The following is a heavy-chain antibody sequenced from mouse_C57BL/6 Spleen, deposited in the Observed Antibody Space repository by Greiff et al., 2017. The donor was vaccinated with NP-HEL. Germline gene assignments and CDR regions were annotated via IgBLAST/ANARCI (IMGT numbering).Heavy chain of an antibody. CDR2: INPNYGTT. V-gene: IGHV1-39*01. D-gene: IGHD2-3*01. CDR3: ATGDGYYYAMDY. J-gene: IGHJ4*01. Sequence: EVHLVESGPELVKPGASVKISCKASGYSFTDYNMNWVKQSNGKSLEWIGVINPNYGTTSYNQKFKGKATLTVDQSSSTAYMQLNSLTSEDSAVYYCATGDGYYYAMDYWGQGTSVTVSS. CDR1: GYSFTDYN.